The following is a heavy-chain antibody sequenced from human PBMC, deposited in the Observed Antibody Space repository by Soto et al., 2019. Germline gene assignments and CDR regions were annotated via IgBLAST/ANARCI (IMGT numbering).Heavy chain of an antibody. CDR1: GGTFSSSA. J-gene: IGHJ5*02. D-gene: IGHD6-25*01. Sequence: QVQLVQSGAEVKKPGSSVKVSCKASGGTFSSSAISWVRQAPGQGLEWMGGIIPIFGTANYAQKFQGRVTITADESTSTAYMGLTSLRSEDTAVYYCAKEIAAAPLEGGKNWFDPWGQGTLVTVSS. CDR2: IIPIFGTA. CDR3: AKEIAAAPLEGGKNWFDP. V-gene: IGHV1-69*01.